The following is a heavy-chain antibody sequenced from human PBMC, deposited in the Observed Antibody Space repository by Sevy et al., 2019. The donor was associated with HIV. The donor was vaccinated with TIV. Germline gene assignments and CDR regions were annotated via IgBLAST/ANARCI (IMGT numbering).Heavy chain of an antibody. D-gene: IGHD5-12*01. CDR1: GYTFSNYA. CDR2: INAGNGNT. CDR3: ARDGDIVATIFDY. V-gene: IGHV1-3*01. J-gene: IGHJ4*02. Sequence: ASVKVSCKTSGYTFSNYAIHWVRQAPGQRLEWMGWINAGNGNTKYSQKFQGRVTITRDTSASTAYMELSSLGSEDTAVYYCARDGDIVATIFDYWGQGTLVTVSS.